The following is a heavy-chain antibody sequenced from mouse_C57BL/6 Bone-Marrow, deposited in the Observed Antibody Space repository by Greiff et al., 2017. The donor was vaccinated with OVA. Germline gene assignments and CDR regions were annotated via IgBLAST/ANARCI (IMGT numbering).Heavy chain of an antibody. Sequence: QVQLQQSGAELARPGAPVKMSCKASGYTFTSYTLHWVKQTPGQGLEWIGYINPRSGYTKNNQKFKDKATLPAAKSSSTAYMQLSSLTSEDSAVYYCARRGVTARWFAYWGQGTLVTVSA. CDR1: GYTFTSYT. D-gene: IGHD2-2*01. V-gene: IGHV1-4*01. CDR2: INPRSGYT. J-gene: IGHJ3*01. CDR3: ARRGVTARWFAY.